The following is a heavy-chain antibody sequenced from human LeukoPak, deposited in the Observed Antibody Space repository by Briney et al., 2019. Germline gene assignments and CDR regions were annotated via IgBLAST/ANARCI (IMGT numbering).Heavy chain of an antibody. V-gene: IGHV4-39*01. CDR3: AASRWGYSWFDP. CDR1: GGSISSSSYY. Sequence: SETLSLTCTVSGGSISSSSYYWGWTRQPPGKGLEWIGSIYYSGSTYYNPSLKSRVTISVDTSKNQFSLKLSSVTAADTAVYYCAASRWGYSWFDPWGQGTLVTVSS. CDR2: IYYSGST. D-gene: IGHD2-15*01. J-gene: IGHJ5*02.